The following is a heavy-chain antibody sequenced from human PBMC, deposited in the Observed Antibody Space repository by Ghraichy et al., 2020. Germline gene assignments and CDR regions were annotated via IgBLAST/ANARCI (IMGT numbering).Heavy chain of an antibody. CDR2: IYYSGST. V-gene: IGHV4-39*01. CDR1: GGSISSRSYY. D-gene: IGHD2-8*01. Sequence: SETLSLTCSVSGGSISSRSYYWGWIRQPPGKGLEWIGSIYYSGSTYYNPSLKSRLTIAVDTSKNQFSLKLSSVTAADTAVYYCASRRVGYRTNGVCYLGFDPWGQGTLVTVSS. J-gene: IGHJ5*02. CDR3: ASRRVGYRTNGVCYLGFDP.